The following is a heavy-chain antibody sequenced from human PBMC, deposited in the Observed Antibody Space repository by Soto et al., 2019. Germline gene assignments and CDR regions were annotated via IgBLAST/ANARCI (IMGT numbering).Heavy chain of an antibody. Sequence: GGSLRLSCAASGFTFSSYSMNWVRQAPGKGLEWVSSISSSSSYIYYADSVKGRFTISRDNAKNSLYLQMNSLRAEDTAVYYWARDQVAYGDSPRAPLDYWGQGTLVTVSS. CDR1: GFTFSSYS. CDR3: ARDQVAYGDSPRAPLDY. D-gene: IGHD4-17*01. J-gene: IGHJ4*02. V-gene: IGHV3-21*01. CDR2: ISSSSSYI.